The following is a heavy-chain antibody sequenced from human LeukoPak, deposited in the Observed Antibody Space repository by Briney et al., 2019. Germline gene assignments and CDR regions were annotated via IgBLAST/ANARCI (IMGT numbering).Heavy chain of an antibody. V-gene: IGHV3-48*02. CDR3: ARVGDGHSVNYLDS. D-gene: IGHD5-24*01. CDR1: GFTFSSYG. Sequence: PGGSLRLSCAASGFTFSSYGMTWVRQAPEKGLEWVSYISSGATTVYCADSVMGRFTVSRDNANNSLYLQMNSLGDEDTAMFYCARVGDGHSVNYLDSWGQGTLVTVSS. CDR2: ISSGATTV. J-gene: IGHJ4*02.